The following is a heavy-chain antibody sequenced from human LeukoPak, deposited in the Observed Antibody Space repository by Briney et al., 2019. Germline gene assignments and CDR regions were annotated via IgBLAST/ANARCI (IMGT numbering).Heavy chain of an antibody. CDR1: GGSISSSSYY. Sequence: SETLSLTCTVSGGSISSSSYYWGWIRQPPGKGLEWIGSIYYSGSTYYNPSLKSRVTISVDTSKNQFSLKLSSVTAADTAVYYCARHETAAGPYYFDYWGQGTLVTVSS. CDR3: ARHETAAGPYYFDY. V-gene: IGHV4-39*01. CDR2: IYYSGST. J-gene: IGHJ4*02. D-gene: IGHD6-13*01.